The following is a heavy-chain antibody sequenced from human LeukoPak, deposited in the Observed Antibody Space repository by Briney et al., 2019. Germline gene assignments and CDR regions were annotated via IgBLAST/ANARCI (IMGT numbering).Heavy chain of an antibody. J-gene: IGHJ6*03. CDR3: AREPIVVSRGYYYYYMDV. CDR2: INPKSGGT. D-gene: IGHD2-21*01. V-gene: IGHV1-2*02. CDR1: GYTFTDYF. Sequence: ASVKVSCKASGYTFTDYFMNWVRQAPGQGLEWMGWINPKSGGTVYAQKFQGRVTMTRDTSISTAYMQLSRLTSDDTAVYYCAREPIVVSRGYYYYYMDVWGEGTTVTISS.